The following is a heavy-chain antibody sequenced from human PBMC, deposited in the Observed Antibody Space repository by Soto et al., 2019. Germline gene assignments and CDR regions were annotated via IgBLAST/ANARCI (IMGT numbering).Heavy chain of an antibody. CDR1: GFTFSSYS. Sequence: EVQLVESGGGLVKPGGSLRLSCAASGFTFSSYSMNWVRQAPGKGLEWVSSISSGSDYIFYADSVKGRFTISRDNAKNSLFLQMSSLKAEDTAVYYCARSPVGDAFNVWGQGTVVTVSS. CDR2: ISSGSDYI. J-gene: IGHJ3*01. CDR3: ARSPVGDAFNV. V-gene: IGHV3-21*01.